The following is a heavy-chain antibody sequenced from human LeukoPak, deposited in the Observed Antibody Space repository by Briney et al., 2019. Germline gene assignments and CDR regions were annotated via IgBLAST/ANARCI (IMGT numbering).Heavy chain of an antibody. CDR1: KFTFSSYS. CDR3: AKYRAVYGDRTLGY. V-gene: IGHV3-21*01. D-gene: IGHD4-17*01. CDR2: ISSSGTYI. J-gene: IGHJ4*02. Sequence: PGGSLRLSCAASKFTFSSYSMNWVRQAPGKGLEWVSSISSSGTYISYAESVKGRFTISRDNAKNSLYLQMNSLRAEDTAVYYCAKYRAVYGDRTLGYWGQGTLVTVSS.